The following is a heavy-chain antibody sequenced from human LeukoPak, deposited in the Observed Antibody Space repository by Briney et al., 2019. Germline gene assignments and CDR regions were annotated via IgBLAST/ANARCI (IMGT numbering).Heavy chain of an antibody. D-gene: IGHD3-10*01. CDR1: GFTFSSYG. Sequence: GGSLRLPRAASGFTFSSYGMHWVRQAPGKGLEWVAVIWYDGSNKYYADSVKGRFTISRDNSKNTLYLQMNSLRAEDTAVYYCARGRTLWPFDYWGQGTLVTVSS. CDR2: IWYDGSNK. V-gene: IGHV3-33*01. CDR3: ARGRTLWPFDY. J-gene: IGHJ4*02.